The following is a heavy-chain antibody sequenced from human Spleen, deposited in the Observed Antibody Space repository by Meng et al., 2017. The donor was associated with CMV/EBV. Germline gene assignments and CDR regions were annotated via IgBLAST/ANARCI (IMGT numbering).Heavy chain of an antibody. Sequence: SVKVSCKASGGTFSSYAISWVRQAPGQGLEWMGGIIPIFGTANYAQKFQGRVTITTDESTSTAYMELSSLRSEDTAVYYCARGPDYYDGSGHYHFDHWGQGTLVTVSS. CDR2: IIPIFGTA. CDR1: GGTFSSYA. D-gene: IGHD3-22*01. CDR3: ARGPDYYDGSGHYHFDH. J-gene: IGHJ4*02. V-gene: IGHV1-69*05.